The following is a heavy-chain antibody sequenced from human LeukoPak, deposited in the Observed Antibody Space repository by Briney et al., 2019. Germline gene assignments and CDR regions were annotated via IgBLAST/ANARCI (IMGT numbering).Heavy chain of an antibody. CDR1: GFTFSSYW. D-gene: IGHD6-13*01. J-gene: IGHJ4*02. V-gene: IGHV3-21*01. CDR3: ARLAAAGTLR. CDR2: ISSSSSYI. Sequence: GGSLRLSCAASGFTFSSYWMSWVRQAPGKGLEWVSSISSSSSYIYYADSVKGRFTISRDNAKNSLYLQMNSLRAEDTAVYYCARLAAAGTLRWGQGTLVTVSS.